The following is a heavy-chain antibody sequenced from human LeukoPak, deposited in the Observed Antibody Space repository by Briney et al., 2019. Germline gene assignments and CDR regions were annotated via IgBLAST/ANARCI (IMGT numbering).Heavy chain of an antibody. Sequence: SSETLSLTCNVSGDSISSYYRSWLRQPGGKALEWIGRIYTSGYTNYNPSLESRVTMSIDTSKSQFSLKLRSVTAADTAVYYCARVHIVTGNYFDSWGLGALVTVSS. CDR2: IYTSGYT. V-gene: IGHV4-4*07. J-gene: IGHJ4*02. CDR3: ARVHIVTGNYFDS. CDR1: GDSISSYY. D-gene: IGHD2-21*01.